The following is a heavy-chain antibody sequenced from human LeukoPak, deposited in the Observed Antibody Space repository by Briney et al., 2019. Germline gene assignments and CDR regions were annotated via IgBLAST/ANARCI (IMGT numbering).Heavy chain of an antibody. CDR2: IWYDGSNK. V-gene: IGHV3-33*01. Sequence: PGRSLRLSCAASGSTFSSYGMHWVRQAPGKGLEWVAVIWYDGSNKYYADSVKGRFTISRDNSKNTLYLQMNSLRAEDTAVYYCARDLEVVPAAMDYYGMDVWGKGTTVTVSS. J-gene: IGHJ6*04. CDR1: GSTFSSYG. CDR3: ARDLEVVPAAMDYYGMDV. D-gene: IGHD2-2*01.